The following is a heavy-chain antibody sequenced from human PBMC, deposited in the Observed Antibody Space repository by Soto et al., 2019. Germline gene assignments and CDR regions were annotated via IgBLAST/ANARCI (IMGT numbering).Heavy chain of an antibody. J-gene: IGHJ6*02. CDR2: VSVSGGNT. CDR1: GFTFSTYA. D-gene: IGHD6-19*01. V-gene: IGHV3-23*01. CDR3: AKGRAPSGWYPPYYYGMDV. Sequence: VQLLESGGGLLQPGGSLRLSCAASGFTFSTYAMTWVRQAPGKGPEWVSSVSVSGGNTLYADSVKGRFTISRDNSKNTLYLQMNSLRAGDTAVYYCAKGRAPSGWYPPYYYGMDVWGQGTTVIVSS.